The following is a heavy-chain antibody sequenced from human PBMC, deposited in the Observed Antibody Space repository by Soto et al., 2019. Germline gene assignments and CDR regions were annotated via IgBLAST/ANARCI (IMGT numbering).Heavy chain of an antibody. CDR1: GFTFSSYA. D-gene: IGHD3-10*01. V-gene: IGHV3-23*01. J-gene: IGHJ6*03. Sequence: GGSLRLSCAASGFTFSSYAMSWVRQAPGKGLEWVSAISGSGGSTYYADSVKGRFTISRDNSKNTLYLQMNSLRAEDTAVYYCAKGPGDTVLLWFGEHHPGGDYYYMDVWGKGTTVTVSS. CDR2: ISGSGGST. CDR3: AKGPGDTVLLWFGEHHPGGDYYYMDV.